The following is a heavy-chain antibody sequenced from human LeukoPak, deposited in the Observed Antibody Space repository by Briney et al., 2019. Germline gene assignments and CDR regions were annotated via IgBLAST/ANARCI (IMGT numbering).Heavy chain of an antibody. CDR2: IYTSGST. J-gene: IGHJ5*02. CDR1: GGSISSGSYY. V-gene: IGHV4-61*02. D-gene: IGHD1-26*01. CDR3: ARARELLSWFDP. Sequence: SETLSLTCTVSGGSISSGSYYWSWIRQPAGKGLEWIGRIYTSGSTNYNPSLKSRVTISVDTSKNQFSLKLTSVTVADTAVYYCARARELLSWFDPWGQGTLVTVPS.